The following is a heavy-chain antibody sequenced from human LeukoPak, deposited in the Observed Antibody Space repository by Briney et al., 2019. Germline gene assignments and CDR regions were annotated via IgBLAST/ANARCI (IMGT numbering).Heavy chain of an antibody. CDR1: GGSISSSSYY. J-gene: IGHJ3*02. D-gene: IGHD2-2*01. Sequence: PSETLSLTCTVSGGSISSSSYYWSWIRQPPGKGLEWIGEINHSGSTNYNPSLKSRVTISVDTSKNQFSLKLSSVTAADTAVYYCASPNCSSTSCLDAFDIWGQGTMVTVSS. CDR3: ASPNCSSTSCLDAFDI. V-gene: IGHV4-39*07. CDR2: INHSGST.